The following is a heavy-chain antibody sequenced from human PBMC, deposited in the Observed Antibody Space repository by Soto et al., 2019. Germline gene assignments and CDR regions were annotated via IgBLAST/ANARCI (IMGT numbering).Heavy chain of an antibody. Sequence: TLSLTCTVSGGSVISPNSYWGWIRRAPGKELEWLGNIYYSRSTYYIPSLESRLTISAYTSKNQFPMGRHCVPPAETPGYYCGKGSCIAGACEGAGAVWGGGPRVPSP. CDR2: IYYSRST. D-gene: IGHD1-26*01. CDR3: GKGSCIAGACEGAGAV. V-gene: IGHV4-39*01. CDR1: GGSVISPNSY. J-gene: IGHJ6*02.